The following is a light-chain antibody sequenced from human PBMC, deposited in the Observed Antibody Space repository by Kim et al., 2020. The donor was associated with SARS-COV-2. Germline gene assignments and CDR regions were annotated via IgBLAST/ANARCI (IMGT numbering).Light chain of an antibody. Sequence: QSALTQPASVSGSPGQSITISCTGTSSDVGGYNYVSWYQQHPGKAPKLMIYDVSNRPSGASNRFSGSKSGNTASLTISGLQAEDEADYFCGSSYRGSSSVVIGTGTKVTVL. J-gene: IGLJ1*01. CDR1: SSDVGGYNY. V-gene: IGLV2-14*03. CDR3: SSYRGSSSVV. CDR2: DVS.